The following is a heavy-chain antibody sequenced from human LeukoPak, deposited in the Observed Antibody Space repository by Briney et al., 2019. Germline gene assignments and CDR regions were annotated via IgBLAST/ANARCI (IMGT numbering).Heavy chain of an antibody. J-gene: IGHJ4*02. V-gene: IGHV4-4*07. CDR1: GGSISSYY. D-gene: IGHD5-12*01. Sequence: PSETLSLTCTVSGGSISSYYWSWIRQSPGKGLEWIGRLSTSGPTNYNPSLKSRVTMSLDTSNNHFSLKLSSVTAADTAVYYCARDPRRGSSAYDYGFGYWGQGTLVTVSS. CDR3: ARDPRRGSSAYDYGFGY. CDR2: LSTSGPT.